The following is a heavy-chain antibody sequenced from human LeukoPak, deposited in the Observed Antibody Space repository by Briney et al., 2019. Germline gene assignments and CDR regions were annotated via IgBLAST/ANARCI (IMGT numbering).Heavy chain of an antibody. J-gene: IGHJ4*02. CDR2: INPKTGVT. CDR1: GYAFSDNY. CDR3: ARGGGSSGYPDS. V-gene: IGHV1-2*04. D-gene: IGHD3-22*01. Sequence: ASVKVSCRASGYAFSDNYMHWVRQAPGQGLEWMGWINPKTGVTDYAQKFQGWVTVTRNKSISTVYMDLYSLRSDDTAVYYCARGGGSSGYPDSWGQGTLVTVSS.